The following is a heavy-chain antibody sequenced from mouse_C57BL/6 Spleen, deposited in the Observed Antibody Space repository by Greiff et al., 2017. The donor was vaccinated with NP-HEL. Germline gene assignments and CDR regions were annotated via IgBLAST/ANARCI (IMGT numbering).Heavy chain of an antibody. CDR1: GFTFSDYG. V-gene: IGHV5-17*01. D-gene: IGHD1-1*01. J-gene: IGHJ3*01. CDR2: ISSGSSTI. Sequence: EVKVVESGGGLVKPGGSLKLSCAASGFTFSDYGMHWVRQAPEKGLEWVAYISSGSSTIYYADTVKGRFTISRDNAKNTLFLQMTSLRSEDTAMYYCARPDYYGSSPAWFAYWGQGTLVTVSA. CDR3: ARPDYYGSSPAWFAY.